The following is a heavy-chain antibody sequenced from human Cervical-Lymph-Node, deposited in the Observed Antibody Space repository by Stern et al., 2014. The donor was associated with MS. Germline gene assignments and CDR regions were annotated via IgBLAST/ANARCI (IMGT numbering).Heavy chain of an antibody. CDR3: ARDGDFGSNYGMDV. CDR1: GGTFSSYG. CDR2: IFPSFGTK. Sequence: VQLVESGAELKKPGASVKVSCKASGGTFSSYGISWVRQAPGQGLEWMGGIFPSFGTKNYARRFQGRVTITTDISTSTAYMELSSLRFEDTAVYYCARDGDFGSNYGMDVWGQGTTVTVSS. J-gene: IGHJ6*02. V-gene: IGHV1-69*05. D-gene: IGHD2-21*02.